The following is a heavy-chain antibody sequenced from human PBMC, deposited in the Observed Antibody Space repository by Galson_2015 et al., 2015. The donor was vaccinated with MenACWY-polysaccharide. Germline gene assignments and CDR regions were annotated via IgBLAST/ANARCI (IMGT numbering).Heavy chain of an antibody. D-gene: IGHD3-10*01. CDR3: AKGAAHYGSGNYYNH. J-gene: IGHJ1*01. CDR1: GLTFSSYG. CDR2: LSPTTGNT. Sequence: SLRLSCAGSGLTFSSYGMGWVRQAPGKGLEWVSGLSPTTGNTYYADSVRGRFTISRDNSKNTLYLQMDSLRAEDTALYYCAKGAAHYGSGNYYNHWGQGTLGTVSS. V-gene: IGHV3-23*01.